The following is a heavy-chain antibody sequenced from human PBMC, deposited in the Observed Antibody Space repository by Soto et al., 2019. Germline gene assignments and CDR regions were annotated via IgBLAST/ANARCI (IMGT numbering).Heavy chain of an antibody. V-gene: IGHV3-33*01. CDR1: GFRNYG. D-gene: IGHD3-10*01. Sequence: QVQLVVSGGGVVQPGRSLRLSCAASGFRNYGMHWVRQAPGKGLEWVALIWHDGSKKHYADSVKGRFTISRDDSKNTVDLQMKSLRADATAVYYFARDRGDFGSGGSFFDYWGQGTLVTVSS. CDR2: IWHDGSKK. J-gene: IGHJ4*02. CDR3: ARDRGDFGSGGSFFDY.